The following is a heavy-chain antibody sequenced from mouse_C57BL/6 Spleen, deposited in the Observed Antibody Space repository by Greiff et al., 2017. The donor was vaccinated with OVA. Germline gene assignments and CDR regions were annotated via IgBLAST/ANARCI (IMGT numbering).Heavy chain of an antibody. CDR3: ARGDGSSLDY. Sequence: EVQLQQSGPELVKPGASVKISCKASGYTFTDYYMNWVKQSHGKSLEWIGDINPNNGGTSYNQKFKGKATLTVDKSSSTAYMELRSLTSEDSAVYYLARGDGSSLDYWGQGTTLTVSS. CDR1: GYTFTDYY. D-gene: IGHD1-1*01. J-gene: IGHJ2*01. V-gene: IGHV1-26*01. CDR2: INPNNGGT.